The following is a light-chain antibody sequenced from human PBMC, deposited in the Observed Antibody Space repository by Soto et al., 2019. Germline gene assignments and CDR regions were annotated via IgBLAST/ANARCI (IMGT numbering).Light chain of an antibody. CDR2: AAS. Sequence: DIQMTQSPSSVSASVGDRVTITCRASQGISSWLAWYQQKPGKAPQLLIYAASSLQSGVPSKISGSGAGTDFTLTISSRQLEDFATYYCQQANSCPITFGQGKQLEIK. CDR3: QQANSCPIT. V-gene: IGKV1-12*01. J-gene: IGKJ5*01. CDR1: QGISSW.